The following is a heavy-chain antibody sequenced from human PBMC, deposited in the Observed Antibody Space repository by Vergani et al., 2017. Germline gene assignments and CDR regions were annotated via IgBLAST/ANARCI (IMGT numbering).Heavy chain of an antibody. Sequence: QVQLVESGGGVVQPGRSLRLSCAASGFTFSSYGMHWVRQAPGKGLEWVAVISYDGSNKYYADSVKGRFTISRDNSKNTLYLQMNSLRAEDTAVYYCARGITGTTGDYWGQGTLVTVSS. CDR2: ISYDGSNK. V-gene: IGHV3-30*03. J-gene: IGHJ4*02. D-gene: IGHD1-7*01. CDR3: ARGITGTTGDY. CDR1: GFTFSSYG.